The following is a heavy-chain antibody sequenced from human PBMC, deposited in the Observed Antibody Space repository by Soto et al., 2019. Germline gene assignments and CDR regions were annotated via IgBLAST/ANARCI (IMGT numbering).Heavy chain of an antibody. CDR1: GGSISSGGSS. J-gene: IGHJ5*02. CDR3: ARQSVAGTSHWFDP. V-gene: IGHV4-30-2*03. CDR2: IYHSGST. Sequence: SECLSLTCAVAGGSISSGGSSWSWIRQPPGKGLEWIGYIYHSGSTYYNPSLKSRVTISVDTSKNQFSLKLSSVTAADTAVYYRARQSVAGTSHWFDPWGQGTLVTVSS. D-gene: IGHD6-19*01.